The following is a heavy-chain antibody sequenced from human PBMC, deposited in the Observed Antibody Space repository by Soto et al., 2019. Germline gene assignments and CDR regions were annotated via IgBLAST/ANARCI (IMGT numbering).Heavy chain of an antibody. V-gene: IGHV4-4*02. Sequence: QVQLQESGPGLAKPSGTLSLTCAVSGGSISNNNWWSWVRQPPGKGLEWIGEIYHSGSANYNPSLQSRVTMSVDKSKDQFALNLSSVTAADTAVYYCAHTIGSGSYLLYWGQGTLVTVSS. CDR2: IYHSGSA. D-gene: IGHD3-10*01. CDR3: AHTIGSGSYLLY. J-gene: IGHJ4*02. CDR1: GGSISNNNW.